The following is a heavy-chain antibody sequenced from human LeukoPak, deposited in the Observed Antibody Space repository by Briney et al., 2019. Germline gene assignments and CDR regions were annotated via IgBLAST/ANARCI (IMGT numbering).Heavy chain of an antibody. J-gene: IGHJ4*02. D-gene: IGHD3-22*01. CDR1: GFTFSSYS. CDR2: ISSSSSYI. Sequence: GGSLRLSCAASGFTFSSYSMNWVRQAPGKGLEWVSSISSSSSYIYYADSVKGRFTISRDNAKNSLYLQMNSLRAEDTAVYYCARDSSAYYPLDYWGQGTLVTVSS. CDR3: ARDSSAYYPLDY. V-gene: IGHV3-21*01.